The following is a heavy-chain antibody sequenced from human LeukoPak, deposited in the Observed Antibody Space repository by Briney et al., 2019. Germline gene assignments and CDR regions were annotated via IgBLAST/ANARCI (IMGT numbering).Heavy chain of an antibody. CDR1: GFTFSSYS. CDR2: ISSSSSYI. J-gene: IGHJ6*03. CDR3: AREGRNIVATTSIYYYYMDV. V-gene: IGHV3-21*01. D-gene: IGHD5-12*01. Sequence: GGSLRLSCAASGFTFSSYSMNWVRQAPGKGLEWVSSISSSSSYIYYTDSVKGRFTISRDNAKNSLYLQMNSLRAEDTAVYYCAREGRNIVATTSIYYYYMDVWGKGTTVTVSS.